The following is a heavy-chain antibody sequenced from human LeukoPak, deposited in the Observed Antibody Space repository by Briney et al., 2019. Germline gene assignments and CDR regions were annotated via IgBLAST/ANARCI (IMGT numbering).Heavy chain of an antibody. V-gene: IGHV1-18*01. J-gene: IGHJ4*02. CDR2: ISAYNGNT. D-gene: IGHD3-3*01. Sequence: GASLKVSCKASGYTFTSYGISWVRQAPGQGLEWMGWISAYNGNTNYAQKLQGRVTMTTDTSTSTAYMELRSLRSDDTAVYYCARVLAPHVLRFLEWLPYFDYWGQGTLVTVSS. CDR1: GYTFTSYG. CDR3: ARVLAPHVLRFLEWLPYFDY.